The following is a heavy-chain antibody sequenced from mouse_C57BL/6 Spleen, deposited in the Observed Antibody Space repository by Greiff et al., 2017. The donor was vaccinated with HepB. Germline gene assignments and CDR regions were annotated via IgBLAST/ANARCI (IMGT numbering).Heavy chain of an antibody. Sequence: VQLQQSGPELVKPGASVKIPCKASGYTFTDYNMDWVKQSHGKSLEWIGDINPNNGGTIYNQKFKGKATLTVDKSSSTAYMELRSLTSEDTAVYYCARSYYGSRDWYFDVWGTGTTVTVSS. V-gene: IGHV1-18*01. CDR2: INPNNGGT. CDR3: ARSYYGSRDWYFDV. J-gene: IGHJ1*03. D-gene: IGHD1-1*01. CDR1: GYTFTDYN.